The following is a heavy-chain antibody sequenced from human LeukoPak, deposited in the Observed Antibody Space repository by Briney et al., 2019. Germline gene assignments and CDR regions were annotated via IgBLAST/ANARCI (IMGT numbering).Heavy chain of an antibody. J-gene: IGHJ4*02. V-gene: IGHV4-59*08. D-gene: IGHD6-25*01. Sequence: PSETLSLTCTVSGGSISNYYWSWIRQPPGEGLEWIGYIYYSGSTNYNPSLKSRVTMSVDTSKNQFSLKLRSVTAADTAVYYCARHVVAAAAHQYSFDYWGQGTLVTVSS. CDR1: GGSISNYY. CDR2: IYYSGST. CDR3: ARHVVAAAAHQYSFDY.